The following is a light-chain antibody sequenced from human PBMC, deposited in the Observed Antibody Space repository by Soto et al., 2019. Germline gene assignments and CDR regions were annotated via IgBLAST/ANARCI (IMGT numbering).Light chain of an antibody. CDR1: SSDVGGYNY. V-gene: IGLV2-14*01. CDR3: SSYTSSSARV. CDR2: EVS. Sequence: QSALTQPASVSGSPGQSITLSCTGTSSDVGGYNYVSWYQRHPGKAPKLMIYEVSNRPSGVSNRYSGSKSGNTASLTISGLEAEDEADYYCSSYTSSSARVFGGGTKLTVL. J-gene: IGLJ3*02.